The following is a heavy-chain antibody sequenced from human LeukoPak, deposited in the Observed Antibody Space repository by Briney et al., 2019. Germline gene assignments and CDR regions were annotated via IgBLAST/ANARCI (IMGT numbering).Heavy chain of an antibody. J-gene: IGHJ5*02. CDR3: AKSSGWSQFDP. CDR2: ISGSGGST. Sequence: GGSLRLSCAASGFTFSSYAMSWVRQAPGKGLEWVSAISGSGGSTYYADSVKGRFTLFRDSSKNTLYLQMNSLRAEDTSVYYCAKSSGWSQFDPWGQGTLVTVSS. V-gene: IGHV3-23*01. D-gene: IGHD6-19*01. CDR1: GFTFSSYA.